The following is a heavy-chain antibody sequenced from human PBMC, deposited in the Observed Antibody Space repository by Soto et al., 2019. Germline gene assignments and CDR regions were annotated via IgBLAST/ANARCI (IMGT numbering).Heavy chain of an antibody. D-gene: IGHD3-10*01. J-gene: IGHJ4*02. V-gene: IGHV4-39*01. CDR2: IYYSGST. CDR3: ARTLGYGSYYFDY. CDR1: GGSISSSSYY. Sequence: PSETLSLTCTVSGGSISSSSYYWGWIRQPPGKGLEWIGSIYYSGSTYYNPSLKSRVTISVDTSKNQFSLKLSSVTAADTAVYYCARTLGYGSYYFDYWGQGTLVTVSS.